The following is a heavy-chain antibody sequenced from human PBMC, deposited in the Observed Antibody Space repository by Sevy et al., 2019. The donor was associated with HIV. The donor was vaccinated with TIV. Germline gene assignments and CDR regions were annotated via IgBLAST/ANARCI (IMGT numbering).Heavy chain of an antibody. V-gene: IGHV1-2*07. CDR2: INPASGAT. D-gene: IGHD1-1*01. J-gene: IGHJ2*01. Sequence: ASVKVSCKASGSTFSNHCIHWVRQAPGEGLEWMGTINPASGATEYTRKLRGRVTMARDTSADAMYMELRWLRSDDTAVYYCARVVPSSEVWRSDWHFDLWGRGTLVTVSS. CDR3: ARVVPSSEVWRSDWHFDL. CDR1: GSTFSNHC.